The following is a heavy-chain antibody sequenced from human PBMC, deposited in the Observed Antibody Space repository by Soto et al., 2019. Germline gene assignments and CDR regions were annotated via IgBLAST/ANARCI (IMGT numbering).Heavy chain of an antibody. V-gene: IGHV3-53*01. CDR1: GFTVSVDS. CDR2: FYNTGFI. Sequence: EVQLVESGGGLIQPGGSLRLSCAASGFTVSVDSMIWVRQAPGKGLEWVSLFYNTGFINYADSVKGRFTISRDNSNNTLYLPMNILRAENTAVYFCARHDWLDRWGQGTLVTVSS. CDR3: ARHDWLDR. J-gene: IGHJ5*02.